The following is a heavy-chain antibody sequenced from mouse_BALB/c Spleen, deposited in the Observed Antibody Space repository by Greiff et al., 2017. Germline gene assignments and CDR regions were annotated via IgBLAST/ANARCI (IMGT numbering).Heavy chain of an antibody. J-gene: IGHJ3*01. CDR1: GFTFSDYY. CDR3: AREYGNYSWFAY. V-gene: IGHV5-4*02. D-gene: IGHD2-10*02. CDR2: ISDGGSYT. Sequence: EVKVVESGGGLVKPGGSLKLSCAASGFTFSDYYMYWVRQTPEKRLEWVATISDGGSYTYYPDSVKGRFTISRDNAKNNLYLQMSSLKSEDTAMYYCAREYGNYSWFAYWGQGTLVTVSA.